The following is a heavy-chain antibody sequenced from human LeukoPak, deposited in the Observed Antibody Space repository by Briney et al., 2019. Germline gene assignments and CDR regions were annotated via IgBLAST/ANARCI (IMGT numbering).Heavy chain of an antibody. CDR2: IIPILGIA. V-gene: IGHV1-69*04. Sequence: KISCKASGYTFTSYGISWVRQAPGQGLEWMGRIIPILGIANYAQKFQGRVTITADKSTSTAYMELSSLRSEDTAVYYCARARGYSYGYIWDYWGQGTLVTVSS. J-gene: IGHJ4*02. D-gene: IGHD5-18*01. CDR1: GYTFTSYG. CDR3: ARARGYSYGYIWDY.